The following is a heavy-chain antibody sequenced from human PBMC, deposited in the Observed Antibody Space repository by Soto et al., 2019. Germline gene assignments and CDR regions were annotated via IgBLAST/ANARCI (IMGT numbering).Heavy chain of an antibody. CDR2: TYYRSKWYN. Sequence: QXLSLTCAISGDXVSSNSGAWNWIRQSPSRGLEWLGSTYYRSKWYNDYSVSVKSRIDINPDTSKNKFSLQLNSVTPEETALYYCARGPHSSGWYDHAFAIWGQGTMVTVS. J-gene: IGHJ3*02. CDR1: GDXVSSNSGA. V-gene: IGHV6-1*01. D-gene: IGHD6-13*01. CDR3: ARGPHSSGWYDHAFAI.